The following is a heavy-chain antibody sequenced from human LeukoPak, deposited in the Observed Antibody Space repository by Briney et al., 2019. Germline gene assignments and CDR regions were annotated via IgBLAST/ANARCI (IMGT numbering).Heavy chain of an antibody. Sequence: ASVKVSCKASGYTFTSYGISWVRQAPGRGLEWMGWISAYNGNTNYAQKLQGRVTMTTDTSTSTAYMELRSLRSDDTAVYYCARVRLQMYQLLPEANDYWGQGTLVTVSS. D-gene: IGHD2-2*01. CDR3: ARVRLQMYQLLPEANDY. J-gene: IGHJ4*02. V-gene: IGHV1-18*01. CDR2: ISAYNGNT. CDR1: GYTFTSYG.